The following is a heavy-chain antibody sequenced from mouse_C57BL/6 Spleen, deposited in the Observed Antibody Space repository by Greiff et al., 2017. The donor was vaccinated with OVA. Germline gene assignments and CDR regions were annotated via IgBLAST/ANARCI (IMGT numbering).Heavy chain of an antibody. D-gene: IGHD2-3*01. CDR3: ARKDDGIFDY. J-gene: IGHJ2*01. Sequence: QVQLKQPGAELVMPGASVKLSCKASGYTFTSYWMHWVKQRPGQGLEWIGEIDPSDSYTNYNQKFKGKSTLTVDKSSSTAYMQLSSLTSEDSAVYYYARKDDGIFDYWGQGTTLTVSS. CDR2: IDPSDSYT. CDR1: GYTFTSYW. V-gene: IGHV1-69*01.